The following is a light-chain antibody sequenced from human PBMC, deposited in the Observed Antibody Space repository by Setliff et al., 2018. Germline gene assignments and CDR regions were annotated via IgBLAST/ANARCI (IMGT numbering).Light chain of an antibody. CDR2: EVS. Sequence: QSALTQPASVSGSPGQSITISCTGTSSDVGYYNYVSWYQQHPGKAPKLMIYEVSNRPSGVSNRFSGSTSGNTASLTISGLQAEDEADYYCSSYTSSSTRVFGTGTKVTVL. CDR1: SSDVGYYNY. V-gene: IGLV2-14*01. CDR3: SSYTSSSTRV. J-gene: IGLJ1*01.